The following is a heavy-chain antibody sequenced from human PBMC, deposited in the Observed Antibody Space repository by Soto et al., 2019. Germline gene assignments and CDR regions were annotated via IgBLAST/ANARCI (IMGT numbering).Heavy chain of an antibody. J-gene: IGHJ5*02. D-gene: IGHD3-10*01. V-gene: IGHV1-69*13. CDR2: IIPMYGPA. Sequence: SSVKVSCKASGGTFSSYAIHWVRQAPGQGLEWMGGIIPMYGPAKYAQRFQGRVTITADESTTTVYMELTSLTSQDTAVYYCARVTSMVRGVIDTWFDPWGHGTLVTAPQ. CDR3: ARVTSMVRGVIDTWFDP. CDR1: GGTFSSYA.